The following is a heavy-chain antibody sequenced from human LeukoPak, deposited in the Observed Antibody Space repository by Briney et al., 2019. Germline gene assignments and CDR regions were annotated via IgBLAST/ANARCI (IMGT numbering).Heavy chain of an antibody. V-gene: IGHV1-2*02. D-gene: IGHD3-22*01. Sequence: GASVTVSCKASGYTFTGYYMHWVRQAPGQGLEWMGWINPNSGGTNYAQQFQGRVTMTRDTSISTAYMELSRLRSNDTAVYYCARVKTMIIVVSLFDYWGQGTLVNVSS. CDR3: ARVKTMIIVVSLFDY. CDR2: INPNSGGT. CDR1: GYTFTGYY. J-gene: IGHJ4*02.